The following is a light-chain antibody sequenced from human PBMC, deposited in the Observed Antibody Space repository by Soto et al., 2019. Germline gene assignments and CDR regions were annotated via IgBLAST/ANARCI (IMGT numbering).Light chain of an antibody. CDR2: GAS. CDR1: QTINSN. Sequence: DIVMTQSPATLSVSPGERATLSCRASQTINSNLAGYQHRPGQAPRLLMYGASIRATGIPARFSGSGSGTEFTLTIISLQSEDFPIYYCQQYGTWLQEFSQGTRVEIK. V-gene: IGKV3-15*01. J-gene: IGKJ1*01. CDR3: QQYGTWLQE.